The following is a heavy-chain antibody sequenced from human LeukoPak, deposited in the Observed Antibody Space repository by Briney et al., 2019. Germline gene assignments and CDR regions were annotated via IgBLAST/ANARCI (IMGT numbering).Heavy chain of an antibody. J-gene: IGHJ4*02. Sequence: SETLSLTCTVSGGSISSYYWSWIRQPPGKGLEWIGYIYYSGSTNYNPSLKSRVTISVDTSKNQFSLKLGSVTAADTAVYYCARGDGTYYYDSSGFRPTYYFDYWGQGTLVTVSS. D-gene: IGHD3-22*01. CDR1: GGSISSYY. CDR2: IYYSGST. V-gene: IGHV4-59*01. CDR3: ARGDGTYYYDSSGFRPTYYFDY.